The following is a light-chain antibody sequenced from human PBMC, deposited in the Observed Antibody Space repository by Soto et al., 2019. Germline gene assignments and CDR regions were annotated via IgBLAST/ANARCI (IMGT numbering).Light chain of an antibody. CDR1: HSFSSSY. Sequence: EIVLTQSPGTLSLSPGERASLSCRASHSFSSSYLAWYQQKPGQAPRLLIYCASSRATDIPDRFSGSGSGTDFTLTISRLEPEDFAVYYCHQYDSPPWTFGQGTKVDI. CDR2: CAS. J-gene: IGKJ1*01. V-gene: IGKV3-20*01. CDR3: HQYDSPPWT.